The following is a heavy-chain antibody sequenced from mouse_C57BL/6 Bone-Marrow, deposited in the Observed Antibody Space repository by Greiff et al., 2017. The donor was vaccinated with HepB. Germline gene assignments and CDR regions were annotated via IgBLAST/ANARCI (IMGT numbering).Heavy chain of an antibody. Sequence: LMESGAELARPGASVKLSCKASGYTFTSYGISWVKQRTGQGLEWIGEIYPRSGNTYYNEKFKGKATLTADKSSSTAYMELRSLTSEDSAVYFCARPITTVGGNWYFDVWGTGTTVTVSS. D-gene: IGHD1-1*01. CDR3: ARPITTVGGNWYFDV. CDR2: IYPRSGNT. V-gene: IGHV1-81*01. J-gene: IGHJ1*03. CDR1: GYTFTSYG.